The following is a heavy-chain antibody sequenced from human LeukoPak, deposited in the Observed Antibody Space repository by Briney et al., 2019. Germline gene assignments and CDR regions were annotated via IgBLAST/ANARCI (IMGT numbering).Heavy chain of an antibody. J-gene: IGHJ6*02. Sequence: SETLSLTCAVYGGSFSGYYWSWISQPPGKGLEWIGEINHSGSTNYNPSLKSRVTISVDTSKNQFSLKLSSVTAADTAVYYCARGPKAGYYGMDVWGQGTTVTVSS. CDR3: ARGPKAGYYGMDV. CDR2: INHSGST. V-gene: IGHV4-34*01. CDR1: GGSFSGYY. D-gene: IGHD3-10*01.